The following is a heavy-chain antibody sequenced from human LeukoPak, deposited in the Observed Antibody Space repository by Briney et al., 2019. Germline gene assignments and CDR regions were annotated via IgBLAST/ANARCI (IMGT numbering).Heavy chain of an antibody. CDR1: GFTFSSYA. D-gene: IGHD2-2*01. CDR3: ARANVVVPAAIDY. J-gene: IGHJ4*02. CDR2: ISYDGSNK. V-gene: IGHV3-30*04. Sequence: GGSLRLSCAASGFTFSSYAMHWVRQAPGKELEWVAVISYDGSNKYYADSVKGRFTISRDNSKNTLYLQMNSLRAEDTAVYYCARANVVVPAAIDYWGQGTLVTVSS.